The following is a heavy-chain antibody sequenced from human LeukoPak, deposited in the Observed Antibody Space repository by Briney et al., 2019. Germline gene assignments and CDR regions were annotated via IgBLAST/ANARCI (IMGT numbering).Heavy chain of an antibody. J-gene: IGHJ6*03. V-gene: IGHV3-64*01. CDR2: IGSNGDST. D-gene: IGHD4-11*01. Sequence: QPGGSLRLSCVASGFTFVDYAMHWVRQAPGKGLEYVSGIGSNGDSTYYANAVKGRFTMSRDNSKHTLYLQMGSLRTEDLAVYYCARGYSNPYYFYMDVWGKGTTVTVSS. CDR3: ARGYSNPYYFYMDV. CDR1: GFTFVDYA.